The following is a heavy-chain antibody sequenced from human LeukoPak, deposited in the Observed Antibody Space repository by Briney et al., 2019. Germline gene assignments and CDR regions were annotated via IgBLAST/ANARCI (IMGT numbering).Heavy chain of an antibody. D-gene: IGHD3-9*01. CDR1: GGSISSYY. J-gene: IGHJ4*02. Sequence: SETLSLTCTVSGGSISSYYWSWIRRPSGKGLEWIGYIYYSGSTNYNPSLKSRVTISVDTSKNQFSLKLSSVTAADTAVYYCASGDIITIFFYWGQGTLVTVSS. CDR2: IYYSGST. V-gene: IGHV4-59*01. CDR3: ASGDIITIFFY.